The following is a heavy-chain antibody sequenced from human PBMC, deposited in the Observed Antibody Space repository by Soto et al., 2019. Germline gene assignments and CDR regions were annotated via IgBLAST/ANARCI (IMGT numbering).Heavy chain of an antibody. CDR2: IIPILGIA. D-gene: IGHD6-13*01. Sequence: GASVKVSCKASGGTFSSYTISCVRQAPGQGLEWMGRIIPILGIANYAQKFQGRVTITADKSTSTAYMELSSLRSEDTAVYYCARQIAAAGIRLGLGNNWFDPWGQGTLVTVSS. CDR3: ARQIAAAGIRLGLGNNWFDP. V-gene: IGHV1-69*02. CDR1: GGTFSSYT. J-gene: IGHJ5*02.